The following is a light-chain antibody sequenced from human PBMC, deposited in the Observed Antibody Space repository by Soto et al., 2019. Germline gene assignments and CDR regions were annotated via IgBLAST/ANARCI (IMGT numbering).Light chain of an antibody. CDR3: QQYYATPLT. V-gene: IGKV4-1*01. CDR2: WAS. CDR1: QSVLYSSNQKNY. J-gene: IGKJ4*01. Sequence: DILMTQSPDSLAVSLGERATINCKSSQSVLYSSNQKNYLAWYHQKPGQPPKLLIYWASTRESGVPDRFSGSGSGTDFTLTISSLQAEDVAVYYCQQYYATPLTFGGGTKVDIK.